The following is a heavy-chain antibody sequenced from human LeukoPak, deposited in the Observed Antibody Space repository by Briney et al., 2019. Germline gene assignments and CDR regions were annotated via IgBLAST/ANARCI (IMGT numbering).Heavy chain of an antibody. CDR2: ISSNSDNT. V-gene: IGHV1-18*01. Sequence: WASVKVSCKASGYTFTSYPISWVRQAPGQGLEWMGWISSNSDNTKYAQKLQGRVTMTTDTSTSTAYMELRSLRSDDTAVYYCARDWGSIKVISDYWGQGTLVTVSS. CDR3: ARDWGSIKVISDY. CDR1: GYTFTSYP. J-gene: IGHJ4*02. D-gene: IGHD3-16*01.